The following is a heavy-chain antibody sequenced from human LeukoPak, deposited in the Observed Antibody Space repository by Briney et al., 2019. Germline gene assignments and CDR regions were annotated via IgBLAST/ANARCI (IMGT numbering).Heavy chain of an antibody. D-gene: IGHD3-22*01. CDR3: ARVPEEYYYDSSGYYGAFDI. CDR1: GGSISSYH. V-gene: IGHV4-59*01. J-gene: IGHJ3*02. CDR2: IYYSGST. Sequence: PSETLSLTCTVSGGSISSYHWSWIRQPPGKGLEWIGYIYYSGSTNYNPSLKSRVTISVDTSKNQFSLKLSSVTAADTAVYYCARVPEEYYYDSSGYYGAFDIWGQGTMVTVSS.